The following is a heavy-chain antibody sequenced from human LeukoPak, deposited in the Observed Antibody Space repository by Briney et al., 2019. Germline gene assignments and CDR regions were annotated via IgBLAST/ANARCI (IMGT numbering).Heavy chain of an antibody. D-gene: IGHD6-13*01. J-gene: IGHJ4*02. CDR2: TYYRSKWYN. CDR1: GDSVSSNSAA. Sequence: SQTLSLTCAISGDSVSSNSAAWNRIRQSPSRGLEWLGRTYYRSKWYNDYAVSVKSRITINPDTSKNQFSLQLNSVTPEDTAVYYCARARRGTYSSSWLNFDYWGQGTLVTVSS. CDR3: ARARRGTYSSSWLNFDY. V-gene: IGHV6-1*01.